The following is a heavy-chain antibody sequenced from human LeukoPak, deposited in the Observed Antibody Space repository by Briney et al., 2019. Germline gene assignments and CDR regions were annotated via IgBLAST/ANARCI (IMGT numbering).Heavy chain of an antibody. CDR3: ATDPYSGGRLGEFDF. CDR2: YDPEDGET. D-gene: IGHD1-26*01. Sequence: ASVKVSCKVSGYTLSELSIHWVRQAPGTGLEWMGGYDPEDGETFSAQKFQGRVTMTEDTSTDTAHMELSSLRSEDTAVYYCATDPYSGGRLGEFDFWGQGTLVTVSP. J-gene: IGHJ4*02. CDR1: GYTLSELS. V-gene: IGHV1-24*01.